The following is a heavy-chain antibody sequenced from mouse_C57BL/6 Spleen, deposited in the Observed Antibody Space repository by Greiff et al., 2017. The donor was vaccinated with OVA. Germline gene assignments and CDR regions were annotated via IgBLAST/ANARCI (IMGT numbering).Heavy chain of an antibody. J-gene: IGHJ4*01. D-gene: IGHD2-4*01. CDR2: IDPSDSYT. CDR1: GYTFTSYW. CDR3: ARSKDYDGFMDY. Sequence: QVQLQQPGAELVRPGTSVKLSCKASGYTFTSYWMHWVKQRPGQGLEWIGVIDPSDSYTNYNQKFKGKATLTVDTSSSTAYMQLSSLTSEDSAVYYCARSKDYDGFMDYWGQGTSVTVSS. V-gene: IGHV1-59*01.